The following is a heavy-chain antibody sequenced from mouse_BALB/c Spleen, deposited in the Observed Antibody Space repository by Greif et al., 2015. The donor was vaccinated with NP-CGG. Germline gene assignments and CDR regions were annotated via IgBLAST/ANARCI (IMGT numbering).Heavy chain of an antibody. CDR2: IDPYASDT. CDR3: ARSSYDYGPFDY. CDR1: GYTFTSYW. D-gene: IGHD2-4*01. J-gene: IGHJ2*01. Sequence: VQLVESEAELVRPGASVKLSCKASGYTFTSYWMNWVKQRPAQGLEWIGRIDPYASDTHYNQKFKDKAILTVDKSSSTAYMQLSSLTSEDSAVYYGARSSYDYGPFDYWGQGTTLTVSS. V-gene: IGHV1-74*01.